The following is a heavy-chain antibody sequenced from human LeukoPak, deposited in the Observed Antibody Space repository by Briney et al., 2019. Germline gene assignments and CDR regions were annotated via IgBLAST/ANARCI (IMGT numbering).Heavy chain of an antibody. V-gene: IGHV3-7*03. J-gene: IGHJ4*02. D-gene: IGHD6-6*01. CDR3: ASAGGDSRSPLPFYY. Sequence: GGSLRLSCAASGFAFDKYWMSWVRQAPGKGLEWVANIKQDGSEKYYVDSVKGRFTISRDNAENSLFLQMNSLRAEDTAVYFCASAGGDSRSPLPFYYWGQGTLVTVSS. CDR1: GFAFDKYW. CDR2: IKQDGSEK.